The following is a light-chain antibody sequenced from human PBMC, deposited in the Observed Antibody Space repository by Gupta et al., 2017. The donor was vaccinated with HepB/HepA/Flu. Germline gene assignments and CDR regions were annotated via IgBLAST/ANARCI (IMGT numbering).Light chain of an antibody. Sequence: QSALTQPASVSGSPGQSITISCTGTSSDVGSYNLVSWYQQHPGKAPKLMIYEGSKRPSGVSNRFSGSKSGNTASLNISGLQAEDEADYYCGSYEGSRPFYFVFGGGTKLTVL. CDR2: EGS. J-gene: IGLJ2*01. V-gene: IGLV2-23*01. CDR1: SSDVGSYNL. CDR3: GSYEGSRPFYFV.